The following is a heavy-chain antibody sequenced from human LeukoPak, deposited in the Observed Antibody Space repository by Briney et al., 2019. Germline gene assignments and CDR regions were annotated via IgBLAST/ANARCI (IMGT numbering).Heavy chain of an antibody. CDR1: GFTFSSYS. D-gene: IGHD2-21*01. Sequence: PGGSLRLSCAASGFTFSSYSMNWVRQAPGKGLEWVSYISSSSSTIYCADSVKGRFTISRDNAKNSLYLQMNSLRAEDTAVYYCARVGTEFHIDYWGQGTLVTVSS. CDR3: ARVGTEFHIDY. V-gene: IGHV3-48*01. CDR2: ISSSSSTI. J-gene: IGHJ4*02.